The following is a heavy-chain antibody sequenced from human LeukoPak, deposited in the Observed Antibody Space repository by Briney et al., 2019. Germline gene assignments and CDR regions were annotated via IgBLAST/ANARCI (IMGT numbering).Heavy chain of an antibody. Sequence: SGGGVVQPGGSLRLSCAASGFTFSSYGMHWVRQAPGKGLEWVAFIRYDGSNKYYADSVKGRFTISRDNSKNTLYLQMNSLRAEDTAVYYCARRKGSGSYLAFDYWGQGTLVTVSS. CDR2: IRYDGSNK. J-gene: IGHJ4*02. CDR1: GFTFSSYG. D-gene: IGHD3-10*01. V-gene: IGHV3-30*02. CDR3: ARRKGSGSYLAFDY.